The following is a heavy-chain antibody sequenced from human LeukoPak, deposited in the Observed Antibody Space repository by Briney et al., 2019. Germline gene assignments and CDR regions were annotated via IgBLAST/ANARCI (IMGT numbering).Heavy chain of an antibody. V-gene: IGHV4-4*07. CDR1: GDSLSNYY. J-gene: IGHJ5*02. CDR3: ARDWAGHVNWFGP. Sequence: PSETLSLTCTVSGDSLSNYYWSWVRQPAGKGLEWIGRIFTSGSTIYSPSLKSRVTMSIDTSKNQFSLSLSSVTAADTAVYYCARDWAGHVNWFGPWGQGTLVTVSS. CDR2: IFTSGST. D-gene: IGHD3/OR15-3a*01.